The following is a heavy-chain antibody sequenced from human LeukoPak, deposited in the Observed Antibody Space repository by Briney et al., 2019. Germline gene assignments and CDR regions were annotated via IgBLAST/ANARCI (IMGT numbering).Heavy chain of an antibody. CDR3: AKVRWDNSGWYYLDN. J-gene: IGHJ4*02. CDR1: GFTFSSYG. D-gene: IGHD6-19*01. Sequence: PGGSLRLSCAASGFTFSSYGIHWVRQAPGKGLEWVSFIRSDGSNKYYADSVKGRFTISRDNSKSTLYLQMNSLRAEDTAVYYCAKVRWDNSGWYYLDNWGQGALVTVSS. CDR2: IRSDGSNK. V-gene: IGHV3-30*02.